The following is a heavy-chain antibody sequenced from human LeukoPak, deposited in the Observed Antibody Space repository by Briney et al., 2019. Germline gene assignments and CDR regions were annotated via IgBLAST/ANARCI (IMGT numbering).Heavy chain of an antibody. CDR3: AKDLDYGGPGYYYYGMDV. CDR2: ISSSSSYI. V-gene: IGHV3-21*04. CDR1: GFTFSSYS. Sequence: PGGSLRLSCAASGFTFSSYSMNWVRQAPGKGLEWVSSISSSSSYIYYADSVKGRFTISRDNAKNSLYLQMNSLRAEDTALYYCAKDLDYGGPGYYYYGMDVWGQGTTVTVSS. J-gene: IGHJ6*02. D-gene: IGHD4-23*01.